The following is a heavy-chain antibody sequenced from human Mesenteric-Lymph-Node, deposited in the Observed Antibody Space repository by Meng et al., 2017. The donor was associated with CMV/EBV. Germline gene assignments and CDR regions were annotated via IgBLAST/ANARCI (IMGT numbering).Heavy chain of an antibody. CDR2: INWNGGST. D-gene: IGHD3-3*01. CDR1: GGSVSSGSYY. J-gene: IGHJ4*02. V-gene: IGHV3-20*04. CDR3: ARWYRAGVVEGPGNPL. Sequence: ETLSLTCTVSGGSVSSGSYYWSWIRQPPGKGLEWVSGINWNGGSTGYADSVKGRFTISRDSAKNSLYLQMNSLRAEDTALYYCARWYRAGVVEGPGNPLWGQGTLVTVSS.